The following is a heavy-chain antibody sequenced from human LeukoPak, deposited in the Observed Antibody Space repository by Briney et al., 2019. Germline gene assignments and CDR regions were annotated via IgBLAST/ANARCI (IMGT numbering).Heavy chain of an antibody. CDR2: ISAYNGNT. Sequence: AASVKVSCKASGYTFTSYGISWVRQAPGQGLEWMGWISAYNGNTNYAQKLQGRVTMTTDTSTSTAYMELRSLRSDDTAVYYCARVGPIVVVTASDYWGQGTLVTVSS. V-gene: IGHV1-18*01. CDR1: GYTFTSYG. D-gene: IGHD2-21*02. CDR3: ARVGPIVVVTASDY. J-gene: IGHJ4*02.